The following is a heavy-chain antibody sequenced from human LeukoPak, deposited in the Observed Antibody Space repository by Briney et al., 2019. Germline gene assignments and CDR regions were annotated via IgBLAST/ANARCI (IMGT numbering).Heavy chain of an antibody. Sequence: GGSLRLSCAASGFTFSSYGMHWVRQAPGKGLEWVAFIRYDGDNKYYADSVKGRFTISRDNSKNTLYLQMNSLRAEDTAVYYCAKAQSYCGSGSYYDYWGQGILVTVSS. CDR3: AKAQSYCGSGSYYDY. J-gene: IGHJ4*02. CDR1: GFTFSSYG. V-gene: IGHV3-30*02. D-gene: IGHD3-10*01. CDR2: IRYDGDNK.